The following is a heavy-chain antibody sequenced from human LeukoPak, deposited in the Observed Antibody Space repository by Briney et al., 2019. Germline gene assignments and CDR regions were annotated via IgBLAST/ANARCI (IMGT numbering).Heavy chain of an antibody. CDR3: ARDLSSTPNWEFDY. D-gene: IGHD7-27*01. Sequence: ASVKVFCKASGYTFSGYFIHWVRQAAGQGREWMGRINPNSGVTEYAQNFQGRVAMSRDTSINTASMELNWLTSDDTAVYYCARDLSSTPNWEFDYWGQGTLVTVSS. J-gene: IGHJ4*02. CDR2: INPNSGVT. CDR1: GYTFSGYF. V-gene: IGHV1-2*06.